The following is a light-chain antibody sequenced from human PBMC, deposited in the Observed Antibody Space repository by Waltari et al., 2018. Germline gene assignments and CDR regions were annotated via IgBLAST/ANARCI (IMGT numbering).Light chain of an antibody. CDR3: QQYSGSPLT. Sequence: DIVLTQSPDSLAVSLGERATINCKSSQSLLDTPNNKNYLAWYRQKPGQPPQLLFYWASTRNSGVPGRLSGGGSGSDFTLTISGLQADDVAVYYCQQYSGSPLTFGGGTKVEIE. CDR1: QSLLDTPNNKNY. J-gene: IGKJ4*01. CDR2: WAS. V-gene: IGKV4-1*01.